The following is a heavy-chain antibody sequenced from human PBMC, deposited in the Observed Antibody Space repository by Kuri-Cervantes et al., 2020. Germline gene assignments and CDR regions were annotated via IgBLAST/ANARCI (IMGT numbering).Heavy chain of an antibody. Sequence: GSLRLSCAVYGGSFSGYYWSWIRQPPEKVLEWIGEINHSGSTNYNPSLKSRVTISIDTSKNQFSLKLSSVTAADTAVYYCARGRAIFGVALPYYYYYMDVWGKGTTVTVSS. J-gene: IGHJ6*03. CDR2: INHSGST. CDR3: ARGRAIFGVALPYYYYYMDV. V-gene: IGHV4-34*01. CDR1: GGSFSGYY. D-gene: IGHD3-3*01.